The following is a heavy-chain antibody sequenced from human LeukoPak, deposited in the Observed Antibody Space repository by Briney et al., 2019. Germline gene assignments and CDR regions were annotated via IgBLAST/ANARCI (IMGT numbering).Heavy chain of an antibody. V-gene: IGHV4-59*01. J-gene: IGHJ4*02. CDR1: GFTFSSYA. CDR2: IYYSGST. D-gene: IGHD3-9*01. Sequence: GSLRLSCAASGFTFSSYAMSWVRQPPGKGLEWIGYIYYSGSTNYNPSLKSRVTISVDTSKNQFSLKLSSVTAADTAVYYCARGLRYFDWLQRGQGTLVTVSS. CDR3: ARGLRYFDWLQ.